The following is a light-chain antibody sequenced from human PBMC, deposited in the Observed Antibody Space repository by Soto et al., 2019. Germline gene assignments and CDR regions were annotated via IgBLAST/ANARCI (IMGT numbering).Light chain of an antibody. CDR1: SSDFGGYNY. Sequence: QSVLTQPPSASGAPGQSVTIAGTGTSSDFGGYNYVSWYQQHPGKAPKLIISEVSKRPSGVPDRFSGSKSGNTASLTVSGLQAEDEADYYCTSHAGSNNYVFGTGTKVTVL. CDR2: EVS. CDR3: TSHAGSNNYV. J-gene: IGLJ1*01. V-gene: IGLV2-8*01.